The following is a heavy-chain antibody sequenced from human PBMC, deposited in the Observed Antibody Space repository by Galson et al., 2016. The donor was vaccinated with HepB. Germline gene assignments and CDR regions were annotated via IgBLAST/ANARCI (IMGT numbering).Heavy chain of an antibody. Sequence: SVKVSCKASGYTFNTYNMHWVRQAPGQGLKWMGIIKPSGGNTIYAQKFQDRITMTRDTSTSTVYVELISLRSEDTAVYYCARELDHSFYFDYWGQGTLLTVSS. CDR1: GYTFNTYN. J-gene: IGHJ4*02. CDR2: IKPSGGNT. V-gene: IGHV1-46*02. CDR3: ARELDHSFYFDY. D-gene: IGHD1-14*01.